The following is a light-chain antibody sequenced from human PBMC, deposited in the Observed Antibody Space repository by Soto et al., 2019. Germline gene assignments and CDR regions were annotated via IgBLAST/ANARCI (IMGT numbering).Light chain of an antibody. Sequence: QPVLTQPPSVSGAPGQRVTISCTGSSSNIGAGYDVHWYQQLPGTAPKLLIYGNSNRPSGVPDRFSGSKSGTSASLAITGFQAEDEADYYCQSYDSSLSRGVFGGGTKLTVL. CDR3: QSYDSSLSRGV. V-gene: IGLV1-40*01. J-gene: IGLJ3*02. CDR2: GNS. CDR1: SSNIGAGYD.